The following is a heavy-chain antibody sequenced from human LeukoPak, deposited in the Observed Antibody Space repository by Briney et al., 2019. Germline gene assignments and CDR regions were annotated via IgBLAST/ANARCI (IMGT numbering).Heavy chain of an antibody. Sequence: PSETLSLTCTVSGGSISSSSYYWGWIRQPPGKGLEWIGSIYYSGSTYYNPSLKSRVTISVDTSKNQFSLKLSSVTAADTAVYYCARSPNCSGGSCQTYWGQGTLVTVSS. CDR3: ARSPNCSGGSCQTY. J-gene: IGHJ4*02. D-gene: IGHD2-15*01. CDR1: GGSISSSSYY. CDR2: IYYSGST. V-gene: IGHV4-39*07.